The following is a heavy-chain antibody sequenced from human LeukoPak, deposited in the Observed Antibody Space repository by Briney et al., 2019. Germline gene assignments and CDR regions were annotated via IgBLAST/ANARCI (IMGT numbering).Heavy chain of an antibody. D-gene: IGHD3-10*01. CDR1: GFTFSSYS. Sequence: GGSLRLSCAASGFTFSSYSMNWVRQAPGKGLEWVSAISGSGGSTYYADSVKGRFTISRDNSKNTLYLQMNSLRAEDTAVYYCAKYVVRGVIGSFDYWGQGTLVTVSS. J-gene: IGHJ4*02. CDR3: AKYVVRGVIGSFDY. CDR2: ISGSGGST. V-gene: IGHV3-23*01.